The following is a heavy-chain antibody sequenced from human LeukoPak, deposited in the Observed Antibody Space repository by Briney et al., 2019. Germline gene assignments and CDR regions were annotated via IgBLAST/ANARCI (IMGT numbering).Heavy chain of an antibody. CDR2: TYYRSKWYN. J-gene: IGHJ5*02. CDR1: GDSVSSNSAA. V-gene: IGHV6-1*01. Sequence: SQTLSLTCAISGDSVSSNSAAWNWIRQSPSRGLEWLGRTYYRSKWYNDYAVSVKSRITINPDTSKNRFSLQLNSVTPEDTAVYYCARSPPGIAAAVFWFDPWGQGTLVTVSS. D-gene: IGHD6-13*01. CDR3: ARSPPGIAAAVFWFDP.